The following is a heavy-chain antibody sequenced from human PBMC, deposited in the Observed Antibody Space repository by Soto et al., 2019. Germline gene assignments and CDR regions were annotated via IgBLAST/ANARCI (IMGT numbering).Heavy chain of an antibody. CDR2: ISPYKGDT. V-gene: IGHV1-18*01. CDR3: TSNLTPPVPTYSVVVARFDY. D-gene: IGHD2-21*01. Sequence: QVQLVQSGPEMKEPGASVKVSCKASNYDFRDYGFSWVRQAPGQGLEWMGWISPYKGDTKYAQKFHGRVTSTTDSSANADYMELRSLRSDDTAMYYCTSNLTPPVPTYSVVVARFDYWGQGTLVTVSS. J-gene: IGHJ4*02. CDR1: NYDFRDYG.